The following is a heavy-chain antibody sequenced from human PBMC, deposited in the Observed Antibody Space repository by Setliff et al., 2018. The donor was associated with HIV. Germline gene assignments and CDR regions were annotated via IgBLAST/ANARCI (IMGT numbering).Heavy chain of an antibody. J-gene: IGHJ4*02. Sequence: SETLSLTCTVSGGSISSYYWSWIRQPPGKGLEWIGEINHSGSTNYNPSLKSRVTISIDTSKNQFSLKLNSVTAADTAVYYCARGTSAPGDYWGQGSLVTVSS. CDR1: GGSISSYY. CDR2: INHSGST. CDR3: ARGTSAPGDY. V-gene: IGHV4-34*01.